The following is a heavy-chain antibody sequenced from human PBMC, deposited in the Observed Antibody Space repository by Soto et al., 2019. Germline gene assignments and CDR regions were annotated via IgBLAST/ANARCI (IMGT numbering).Heavy chain of an antibody. V-gene: IGHV4-30-4*01. CDR1: GGSISSGDYY. CDR3: ARGSRSRGVTTFDY. Sequence: SETLSLTCTVSGGSISSGDYYWSWIRQPPGKGLEWIGYIYYSGSTYYNPSLKSRVTISVDTSKNQFSLKLSSVTAADTAVYYCARGSRSRGVTTFDYWRQGTLVTVSS. CDR2: IYYSGST. D-gene: IGHD4-17*01. J-gene: IGHJ4*02.